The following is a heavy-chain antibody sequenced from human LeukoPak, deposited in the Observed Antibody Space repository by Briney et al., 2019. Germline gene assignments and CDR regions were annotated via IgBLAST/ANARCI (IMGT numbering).Heavy chain of an antibody. CDR2: INPNSGGT. CDR1: GYTFTGYY. V-gene: IGHV1-2*06. D-gene: IGHD4-17*01. J-gene: IGHJ3*02. CDR3: ARVDWTVTIDAFDI. Sequence: GASVKVSCKASGYTFTGYYMHWVRQAPGQGLEWMGRINPNSGGTNYAQKFQGRVTMTRDTSISTDYMELSRLRADDTAVYYCARVDWTVTIDAFDIWGQGKMVNVSS.